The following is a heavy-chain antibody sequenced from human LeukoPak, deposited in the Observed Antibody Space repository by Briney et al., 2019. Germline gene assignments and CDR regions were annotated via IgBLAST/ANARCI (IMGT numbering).Heavy chain of an antibody. Sequence: GGSLRLSCAASGFTFSSYWMNWVRQAPGKGLEWVANIKEDGSEKYYADSVKGRFTISRGNAKNSLYLQMNSLRAEDTAVYYCAELGITMIGGVWGKGTTVTISS. CDR3: AELGITMIGGV. CDR1: GFTFSSYW. V-gene: IGHV3-7*01. CDR2: IKEDGSEK. J-gene: IGHJ6*04. D-gene: IGHD3-10*02.